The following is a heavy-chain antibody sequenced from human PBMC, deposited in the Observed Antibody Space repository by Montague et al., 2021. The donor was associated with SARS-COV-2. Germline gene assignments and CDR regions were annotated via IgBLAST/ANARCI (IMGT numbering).Heavy chain of an antibody. J-gene: IGHJ4*01. V-gene: IGHV3-30*18. CDR3: AKDLTYYAAGRYLIAYQLDY. Sequence: SRRLSCAASGFPFSSFGMHWVRQPPGKGLEWVALISYDGSNQNYADSVKGRFTISRDNSKNTLLLQMNSLRVEDTAVYYCAKDLTYYAAGRYLIAYQLDYWGHGSLVTVSS. CDR2: ISYDGSNQ. CDR1: GFPFSSFG. D-gene: IGHD3-10*01.